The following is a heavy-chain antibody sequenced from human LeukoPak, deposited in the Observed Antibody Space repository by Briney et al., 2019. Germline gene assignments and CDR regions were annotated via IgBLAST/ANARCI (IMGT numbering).Heavy chain of an antibody. CDR1: GFVVNDYY. Sequence: GGSLRLSCAASGFVVNDYYMNWIRLAPGKGLEWVSYISSRDNLIYYADSVKGRFTISTDNAKNAVFLQLNRLAVEDTAVYYCAREQWFRWEFWGQGVLVTVSS. V-gene: IGHV3-11*01. J-gene: IGHJ4*02. D-gene: IGHD3-10*01. CDR3: AREQWFRWEF. CDR2: ISSRDNLI.